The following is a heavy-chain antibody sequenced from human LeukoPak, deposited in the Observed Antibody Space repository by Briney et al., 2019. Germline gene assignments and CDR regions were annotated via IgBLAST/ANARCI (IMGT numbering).Heavy chain of an antibody. D-gene: IGHD6-13*01. CDR3: AKAKQQLVRWHYYYYMDV. V-gene: IGHV3-7*01. Sequence: GGSLRLSCAASGFTFSSYWMSWVRQAPGKGLEWVANIKQDGSEKYYVDSVKGRFTISRDNAKNSLYLQMNSLRAEDTAVYYCAKAKQQLVRWHYYYYMDVWGKGTTVTISS. CDR2: IKQDGSEK. CDR1: GFTFSSYW. J-gene: IGHJ6*03.